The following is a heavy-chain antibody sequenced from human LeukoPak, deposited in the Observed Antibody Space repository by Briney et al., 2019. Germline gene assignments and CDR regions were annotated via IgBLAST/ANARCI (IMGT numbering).Heavy chain of an antibody. CDR1: GCTVRSGSYY. D-gene: IGHD2-21*01. J-gene: IGHJ5*02. Sequence: SESLSLTCTVSGCTVRSGSYYWSWIRQPPGKGLEWIGYIYYSGSTNYNPSLKSRVTISVDTSKNQFSLKLSSVTAADTAVYYCARVWHRNGFDPWGQGTLVTVSS. V-gene: IGHV4-61*01. CDR3: ARVWHRNGFDP. CDR2: IYYSGST.